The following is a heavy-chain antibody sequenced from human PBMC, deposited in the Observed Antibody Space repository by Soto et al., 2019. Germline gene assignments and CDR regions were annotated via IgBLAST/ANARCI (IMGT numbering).Heavy chain of an antibody. V-gene: IGHV4-61*01. Sequence: PSETLSLTCTVSGGSVSSGSYYWSWIRQPPGKGLEWIGYIYYSGSTNYNPSLKSRVTISVDTSKNQFSLKLSSVTAADTAVYYCARVCGGDCHNGMDVWGQGTTVTVSS. D-gene: IGHD2-21*02. CDR2: IYYSGST. CDR1: GGSVSSGSYY. CDR3: ARVCGGDCHNGMDV. J-gene: IGHJ6*02.